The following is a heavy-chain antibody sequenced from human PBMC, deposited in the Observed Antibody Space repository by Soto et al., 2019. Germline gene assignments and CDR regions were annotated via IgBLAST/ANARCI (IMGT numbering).Heavy chain of an antibody. CDR1: GGSISSSSYY. CDR3: ARDLQYSRLFYGMDV. D-gene: IGHD6-13*01. Sequence: PSETLSLTCTVFGGSISSSSYYWGWIRQPPGKGLEWIGSIYYSGSTYYNPSLKSRVTISVDTSKNQFSLKLSSVTAADTAVYYCARDLQYSRLFYGMDVWGQGTTVT. J-gene: IGHJ6*01. CDR2: IYYSGST. V-gene: IGHV4-39*07.